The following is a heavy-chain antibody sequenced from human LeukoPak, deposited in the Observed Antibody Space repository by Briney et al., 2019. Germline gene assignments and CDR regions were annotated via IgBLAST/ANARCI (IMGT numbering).Heavy chain of an antibody. J-gene: IGHJ4*02. D-gene: IGHD6-6*01. V-gene: IGHV3-21*01. CDR2: VSSSSSYI. CDR1: GFTFSSYS. CDR3: ARDEAEYSSAC. Sequence: GSLRLSCAASGFTFSSYSMNWVRQAPGKGLEWVSSVSSSSSYIYYADSVKGRFTISRDNAKNSLYLQMNSLRAEDTAVYYCARDEAEYSSACWGQGTLVTVSS.